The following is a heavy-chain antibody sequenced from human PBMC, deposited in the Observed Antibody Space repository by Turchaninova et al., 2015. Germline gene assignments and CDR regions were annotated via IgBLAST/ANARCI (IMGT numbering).Heavy chain of an antibody. CDR3: ASRPPGDFYHGVFDY. D-gene: IGHD2-21*01. Sequence: EVQLAESGGGLVQPGGSLRLSCVGSGLTFGEHWMSWVRQCPGKGLEGVARIKKDGSEKYYGESVKGRFTVSRDNAKNSLYLQMNSLRPEDTAVYYCASRPPGDFYHGVFDYWGQGSLVTVSS. CDR2: IKKDGSEK. CDR1: GLTFGEHW. V-gene: IGHV3-7*01. J-gene: IGHJ4*02.